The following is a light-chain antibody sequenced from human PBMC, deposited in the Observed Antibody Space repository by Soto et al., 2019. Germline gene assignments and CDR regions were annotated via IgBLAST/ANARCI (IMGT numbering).Light chain of an antibody. CDR2: GAS. CDR1: QSVRSTY. Sequence: EIVLTQSLGTLSLSPGDSGTLSRRASQSVRSTYLGGSQQKQGQAPTLLIYGASSRATGIPDRISGSGSGTDFTLTIRRLEPEDLAVFYCRQYGRSLGFAVGGGTKVDIK. CDR3: RQYGRSLGFA. J-gene: IGKJ4*01. V-gene: IGKV3-20*01.